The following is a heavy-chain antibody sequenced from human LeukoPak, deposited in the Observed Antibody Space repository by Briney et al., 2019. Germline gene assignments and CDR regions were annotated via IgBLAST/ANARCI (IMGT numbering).Heavy chain of an antibody. CDR1: GYTFTSYD. CDR3: ARSDYGGNYNPGDY. CDR2: MNPNSGNT. D-gene: IGHD4-23*01. J-gene: IGHJ4*02. V-gene: IGHV1-8*01. Sequence: RASVKVSCKASGYTFTSYDINWVRQATGQGLEWMGWMNPNSGNTGYAQKFQGRVTMTRNTSISTAYMELSSLRSEDTAVYYCARSDYGGNYNPGDYWGQGTLVTVSS.